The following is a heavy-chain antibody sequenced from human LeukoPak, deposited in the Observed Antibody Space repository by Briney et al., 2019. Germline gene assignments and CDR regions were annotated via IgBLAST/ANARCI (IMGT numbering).Heavy chain of an antibody. V-gene: IGHV3-30*02. D-gene: IGHD3-16*01. Sequence: PGGSLRLSCAASGFIFSTYGMYWVRQAPGKGLEWVAFIRHDGSIKNYADSVKGRSTISRDNSKNTLYLQMNGLRAEDTAVYYCAKDSLADIDYWGQGTLVTVSS. J-gene: IGHJ4*02. CDR3: AKDSLADIDY. CDR1: GFIFSTYG. CDR2: IRHDGSIK.